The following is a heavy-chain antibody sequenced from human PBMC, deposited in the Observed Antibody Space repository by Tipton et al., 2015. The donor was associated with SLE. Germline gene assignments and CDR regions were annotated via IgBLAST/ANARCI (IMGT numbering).Heavy chain of an antibody. V-gene: IGHV4-38-2*01. J-gene: IGHJ5*02. Sequence: GLVKPSETLSLTCAVSGYSISSGHYWGWVRQPPGKGLEWIGSLYQTATTDYNPSLKSRVTMSVDTSKNQFSLRLTSVTAADTAVYYCARLEDPFGIFGVPKGWFDPWGQGTLVTVSS. CDR1: GYSISSGHY. CDR3: ARLEDPFGIFGVPKGWFDP. CDR2: LYQTATT. D-gene: IGHD3-3*01.